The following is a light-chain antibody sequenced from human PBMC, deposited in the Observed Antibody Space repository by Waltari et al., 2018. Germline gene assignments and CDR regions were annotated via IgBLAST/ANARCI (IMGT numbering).Light chain of an antibody. V-gene: IGLV2-8*01. J-gene: IGLJ2*01. CDR1: TNDIGSYDY. Sequence: QSALTQPPSASGSPGQSVTLSCTGTTNDIGSYDYVSWYQHHPGKAHKLIIYEVSNRPSGVSKRFSGSKSGSTASLTVSALQVEDEAIYYCSSYVASRIVFGGGTRLTVL. CDR2: EVS. CDR3: SSYVASRIV.